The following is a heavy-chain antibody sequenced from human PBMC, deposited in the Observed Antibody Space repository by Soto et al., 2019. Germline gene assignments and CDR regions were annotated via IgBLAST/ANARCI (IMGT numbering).Heavy chain of an antibody. CDR1: GFTFSSYG. J-gene: IGHJ6*02. CDR3: AKDRRIVVVNYGMDV. CDR2: ISYDGSKK. D-gene: IGHD3-22*01. V-gene: IGHV3-30*18. Sequence: QVQLVESGGGVVQPGRSLRLSCAASGFTFSSYGMHWVRQAPGKGLEWVAVISYDGSKKYYADSVKGRFTIARDNSKNTLYLQMNSLRAEDTAVYYCAKDRRIVVVNYGMDVWGQGTTVTVSS.